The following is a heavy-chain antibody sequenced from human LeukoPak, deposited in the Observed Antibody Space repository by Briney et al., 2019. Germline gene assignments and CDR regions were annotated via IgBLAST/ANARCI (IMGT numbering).Heavy chain of an antibody. Sequence: PSETLSLTCAVYGGSFSGYYWSWIRQPPGKGLEWIGEINHSGSTNYNPSLKSRVTISVDTSKNQFSLKLSSVTAADTAVYYCARTTEGGYSYGYFYYYYMDVWGKGTTVTISS. CDR3: ARTTEGGYSYGYFYYYYMDV. CDR2: INHSGST. V-gene: IGHV4-34*01. J-gene: IGHJ6*03. CDR1: GGSFSGYY. D-gene: IGHD5-18*01.